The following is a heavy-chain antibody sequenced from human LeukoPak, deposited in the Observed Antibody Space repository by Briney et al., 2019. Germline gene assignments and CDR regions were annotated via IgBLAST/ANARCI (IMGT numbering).Heavy chain of an antibody. V-gene: IGHV4-4*02. CDR3: AREGTSGGLNWLDP. Sequence: PSETLSLTCAVSGGSISSSNWWSWVRQPPGKGLEWIGEIYHSGTTNYNPSLKSRVTISVDKSKNQFSLKLRSATAADTAVYFCAREGTSGGLNWLDPWGQGTLVTVSS. CDR1: GGSISSSNW. D-gene: IGHD3-10*01. CDR2: IYHSGTT. J-gene: IGHJ5*02.